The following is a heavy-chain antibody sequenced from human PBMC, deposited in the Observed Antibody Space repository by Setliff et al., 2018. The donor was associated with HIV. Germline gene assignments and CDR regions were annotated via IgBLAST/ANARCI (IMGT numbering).Heavy chain of an antibody. J-gene: IGHJ5*02. D-gene: IGHD1-1*01. CDR3: ARDYNWNYAWFDP. V-gene: IGHV1-69*13. Sequence: SVKVSCKASGGTFSSYAISWVRQAPGQGLERMGGIIPIFGTANYAQRFQGRVTITADESTSTAYMELSSLRSEDTAVYYCARDYNWNYAWFDPWGQGTLVTVSS. CDR1: GGTFSSYA. CDR2: IIPIFGTA.